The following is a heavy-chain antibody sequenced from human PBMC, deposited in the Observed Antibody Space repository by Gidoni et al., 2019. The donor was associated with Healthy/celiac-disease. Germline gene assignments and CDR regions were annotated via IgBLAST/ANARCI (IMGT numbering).Heavy chain of an antibody. CDR3: ARAHYDFWSGSPFDT. D-gene: IGHD3-3*01. J-gene: IGHJ5*02. Sequence: QVQLPQWGAGLLQPSETLSLTCAAYGGSFSGYYWSWIRQPPGKGLEWIGEINNSGSTNYNPYLKSRVTRSEETSKNQFSRKLSSVTAAGTAVYYCARAHYDFWSGSPFDTWGQGTLVTVSS. CDR1: GGSFSGYY. CDR2: INNSGST. V-gene: IGHV4-34*01.